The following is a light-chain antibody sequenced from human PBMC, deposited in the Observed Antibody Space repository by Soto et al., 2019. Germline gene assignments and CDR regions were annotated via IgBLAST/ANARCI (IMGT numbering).Light chain of an antibody. J-gene: IGKJ5*01. V-gene: IGKV3-11*01. CDR2: GTS. CDR1: QSVSNF. Sequence: EIVLTQSPATLSLSPGERATLSCRASQSVSNFLAWYQQKPGQAPRLLIYGTSNRATGIPARFSGSGSGTDFTLTISRLEPEDFALYYCQHYVGGPTVTFGQGTRLEIK. CDR3: QHYVGGPTVT.